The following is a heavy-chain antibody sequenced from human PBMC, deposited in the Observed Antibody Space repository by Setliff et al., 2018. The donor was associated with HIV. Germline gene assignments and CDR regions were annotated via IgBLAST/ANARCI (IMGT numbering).Heavy chain of an antibody. CDR3: ARVHSSGWGEDY. CDR2: IYYSGNT. D-gene: IGHD6-19*01. J-gene: IGHJ4*02. V-gene: IGHV4-31*03. CDR1: GGSINSGDYY. Sequence: LSLTCTVSGGSINSGDYYWSWIRQHPGKGLEWIGYIYYSGNTYYNPSLKSRLTISVDTSKNQFSLKLSSVTAADTAVYYCARVHSSGWGEDYWGQGTLVTVSS.